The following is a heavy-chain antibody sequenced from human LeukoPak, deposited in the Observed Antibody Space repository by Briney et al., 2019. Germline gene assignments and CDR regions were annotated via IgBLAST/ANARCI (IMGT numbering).Heavy chain of an antibody. Sequence: GGSLRLSCATSGFSFSSYSMNWVRQAPGKGLEWVSYISSSSSTIYYADSVKGRFTISRDNAKNSLYLQMNSLRAEDTAVYYCARAAYSYGYSWGQGTLVTVSS. CDR2: ISSSSSTI. CDR1: GFSFSSYS. CDR3: ARAAYSYGYS. D-gene: IGHD5-18*01. V-gene: IGHV3-48*01. J-gene: IGHJ4*02.